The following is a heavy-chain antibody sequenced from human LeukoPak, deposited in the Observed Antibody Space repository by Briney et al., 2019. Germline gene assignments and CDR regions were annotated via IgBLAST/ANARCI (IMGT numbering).Heavy chain of an antibody. Sequence: GGSLRLSCAASGFTFSSYGMHWVRQAPGKGLEWVAVIWYDGSNKYYADSVKGRFTISRENSKNTLYLQMNSLGAEDTAVYYCAKDFWSGYFDYWGQGTLVTVSS. J-gene: IGHJ4*02. CDR3: AKDFWSGYFDY. CDR1: GFTFSSYG. V-gene: IGHV3-33*06. D-gene: IGHD3-3*01. CDR2: IWYDGSNK.